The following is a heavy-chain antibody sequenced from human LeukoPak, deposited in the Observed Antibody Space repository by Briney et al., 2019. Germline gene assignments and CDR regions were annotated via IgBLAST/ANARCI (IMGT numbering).Heavy chain of an antibody. CDR3: ARDVTSNGLLDC. CDR1: GYTFTSYG. Sequence: ASVKVSCMASGYTFTSYGISWVRQAPGQGLEWMGWISAYNGNTNYAQKLQGRVTMTTVTSTSTAYMELRSLRSDDTAVYYCARDVTSNGLLDCWGQGTLVTVSS. J-gene: IGHJ4*02. D-gene: IGHD5-24*01. CDR2: ISAYNGNT. V-gene: IGHV1-18*01.